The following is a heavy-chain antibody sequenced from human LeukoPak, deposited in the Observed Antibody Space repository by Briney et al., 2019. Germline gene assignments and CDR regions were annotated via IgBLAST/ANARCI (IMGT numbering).Heavy chain of an antibody. CDR1: GGSISSGGYY. V-gene: IGHV4-31*03. Sequence: SQTLSLTCTVSGGSISSGGYYWSWIRQHPGKGLEWIGYIYYSGSTYYNPSLKSRVTISVDTSKNQFSLKLSSVTAADTAVYYCARVGGLKYDYVWGSYRSYYFDYWGQGTLVTVSS. CDR3: ARVGGLKYDYVWGSYRSYYFDY. D-gene: IGHD3-16*02. CDR2: IYYSGST. J-gene: IGHJ4*02.